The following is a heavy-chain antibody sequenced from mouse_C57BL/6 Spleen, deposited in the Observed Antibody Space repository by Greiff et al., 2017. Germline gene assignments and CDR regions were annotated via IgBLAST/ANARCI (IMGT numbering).Heavy chain of an antibody. CDR2: INPNNGGT. CDR3: ARGKFITTVNYFDY. J-gene: IGHJ2*01. V-gene: IGHV1-18*01. CDR1: GYTFTDYN. Sequence: EVKLQESGPELVKPGASVKIPCKASGYTFTDYNMDWVKQSHGTSLEWIGDINPNNGGTIYNQKFKGKATLTVDKSSSTAYMELRSLTSEDTAVYYCARGKFITTVNYFDYWGQGTTLTVSS. D-gene: IGHD1-1*01.